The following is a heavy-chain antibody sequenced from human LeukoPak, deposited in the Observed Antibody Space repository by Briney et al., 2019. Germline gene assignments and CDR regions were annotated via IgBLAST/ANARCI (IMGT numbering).Heavy chain of an antibody. D-gene: IGHD6-19*01. CDR3: AASGYSSGWYYY. CDR1: GFTFSSYA. V-gene: IGHV3-23*01. J-gene: IGHJ4*02. Sequence: GGSLRLSCAASGFTFSSYAMSWVRQAPGKGLEWVSVISGSGGSTYYADSVKGRFTISRDNSKNTLYLQMNSLRAEDTAVYYCAASGYSSGWYYYWGQGTLVTVSS. CDR2: ISGSGGST.